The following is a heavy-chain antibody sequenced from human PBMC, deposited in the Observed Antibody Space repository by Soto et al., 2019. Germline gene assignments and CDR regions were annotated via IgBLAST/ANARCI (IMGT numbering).Heavy chain of an antibody. Sequence: QVQLVQSGAEVKKPGASVKVSCKASGYTFTSYGISWVRQAPEQGLEWMGWISAYNGNTNYAQKLQGRVTMTTDTSTSTAYMELRSLRSDDTAVYYCARVGDPIWFGELPYGMDVWGQGTTVTVSS. CDR1: GYTFTSYG. CDR3: ARVGDPIWFGELPYGMDV. V-gene: IGHV1-18*01. D-gene: IGHD3-10*01. J-gene: IGHJ6*02. CDR2: ISAYNGNT.